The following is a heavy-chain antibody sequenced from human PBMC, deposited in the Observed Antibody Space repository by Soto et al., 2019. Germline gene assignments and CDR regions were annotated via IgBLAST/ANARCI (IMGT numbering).Heavy chain of an antibody. Sequence: QVQLQESGPGLVKPSQTLSLTCTVSGVSISSGSYYWSWIRQHAGKGLGWIGYIYSIGSTYYNPSLRGRVPIIIDPAKNQFFPDLAPGTAADTAVYYFGRGGGEYGSLNRGQGTLVTVSS. CDR3: GRGGGEYGSLN. CDR2: IYSIGST. J-gene: IGHJ4*02. CDR1: GVSISSGSYY. D-gene: IGHD1-26*01. V-gene: IGHV4-31*03.